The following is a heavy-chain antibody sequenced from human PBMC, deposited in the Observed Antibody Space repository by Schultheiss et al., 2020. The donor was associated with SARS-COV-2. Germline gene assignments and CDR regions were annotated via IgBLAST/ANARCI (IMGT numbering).Heavy chain of an antibody. Sequence: SVKVSCKASGGTFSSYTISWVRQAPGHGLEWMGRIIPILGIANYAQKFQGRVTITADKSTSTAYMELSSLRSEDTAVYYCARDYGSDIVVVPAAPLDVWGQGTTVTVSS. J-gene: IGHJ6*02. V-gene: IGHV1-69*04. CDR1: GGTFSSYT. CDR2: IIPILGIA. D-gene: IGHD2-2*01. CDR3: ARDYGSDIVVVPAAPLDV.